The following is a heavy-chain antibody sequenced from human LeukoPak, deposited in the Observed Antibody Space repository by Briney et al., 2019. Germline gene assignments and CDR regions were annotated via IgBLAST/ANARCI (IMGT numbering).Heavy chain of an antibody. CDR2: INPNSGAT. D-gene: IGHD2-8*01. Sequence: EASLKVSCKASGYTITGSYIHWMRQAPGQGLEWMGWINPNSGATKYAQKFRGRVNVTRDTSTSTAYMELSGLRADDAAVYYCARVAYCTKGVCINFDLWGQGTLVTVSS. V-gene: IGHV1-2*02. CDR3: ARVAYCTKGVCINFDL. CDR1: GYTITGSY. J-gene: IGHJ4*02.